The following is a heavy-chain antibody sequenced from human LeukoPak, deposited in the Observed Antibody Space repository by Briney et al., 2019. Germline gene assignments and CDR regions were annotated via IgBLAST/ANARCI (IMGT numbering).Heavy chain of an antibody. J-gene: IGHJ4*02. Sequence: ASVKVSCKASGYTFTGYYMHWVRQAPGQGLEWMGWINPNSGGTNYAQKFQGRVTMTRDTSISTAYMELSRLRSDDTAVYYCASNARDAPIYDYVWGSYRPLDYWGQGTLVTVSS. CDR1: GYTFTGYY. CDR3: ASNARDAPIYDYVWGSYRPLDY. V-gene: IGHV1-2*02. CDR2: INPNSGGT. D-gene: IGHD3-16*02.